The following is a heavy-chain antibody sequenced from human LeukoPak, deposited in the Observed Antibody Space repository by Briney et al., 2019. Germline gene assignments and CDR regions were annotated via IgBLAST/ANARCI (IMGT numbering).Heavy chain of an antibody. D-gene: IGHD6-13*01. CDR1: GFTFDDYA. CDR3: ARDMEMGSIAGAGWGYFEY. J-gene: IGHJ4*02. V-gene: IGHV3-9*01. CDR2: ISWNSGSI. Sequence: GGSLRVSCAASGFTFDDYAMHWVRQAPGKGLEWVSGISWNSGSIGYADSVKGRFTISRDNAKNSLYLQMNRLRAEDTAVYYCARDMEMGSIAGAGWGYFEYLGQGTLVTVSS.